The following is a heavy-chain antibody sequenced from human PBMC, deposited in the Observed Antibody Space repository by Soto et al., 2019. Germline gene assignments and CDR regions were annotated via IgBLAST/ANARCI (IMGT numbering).Heavy chain of an antibody. CDR2: VNPTGQST. D-gene: IGHD4-17*01. CDR3: ARERGGTTVNTLFDH. Sequence: QVQLVQSGAEVKKPGASVKVSCKASGYTFTRYYIYWVRQAPGQGLEWMGIVNPTGQSTTYAQKFQGRVTMTRDTSTNPVHMELSSLRSEDPAVYFSARERGGTTVNTLFDHRGQGTLVTVAA. CDR1: GYTFTRYY. J-gene: IGHJ4*02. V-gene: IGHV1-46*01.